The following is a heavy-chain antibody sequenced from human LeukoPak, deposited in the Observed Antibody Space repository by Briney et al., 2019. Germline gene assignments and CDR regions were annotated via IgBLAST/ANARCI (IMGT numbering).Heavy chain of an antibody. D-gene: IGHD3-3*01. Sequence: PGGSLRLSCVGSGFTFSSYWMSWVRQAPGKGLEWVAILKQDGSEKYYVDSVKGRFTISRDNAKSSLSLQMNSLRVEDTAVYYCARDWRLDWFDPWGQGTLVTVSS. CDR2: LKQDGSEK. J-gene: IGHJ5*02. CDR1: GFTFSSYW. V-gene: IGHV3-7*01. CDR3: ARDWRLDWFDP.